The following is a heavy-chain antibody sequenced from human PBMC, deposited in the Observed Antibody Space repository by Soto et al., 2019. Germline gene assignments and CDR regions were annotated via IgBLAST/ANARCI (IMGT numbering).Heavy chain of an antibody. CDR2: INPNGGSP. J-gene: IGHJ4*02. V-gene: IGHV1-46*01. CDR1: TYTFSGYF. D-gene: IGHD2-2*01. CDR3: AREEEYCRSTSCPSDY. Sequence: ASVKVSCKASTYTFSGYFIHWVRQAPGQGLEWMGIINPNGGSPSYAQQFQGRVTMTRDTSTSTVYMELSSLRSDDTAVYYCAREEEYCRSTSCPSDYWGQGTLVTVSS.